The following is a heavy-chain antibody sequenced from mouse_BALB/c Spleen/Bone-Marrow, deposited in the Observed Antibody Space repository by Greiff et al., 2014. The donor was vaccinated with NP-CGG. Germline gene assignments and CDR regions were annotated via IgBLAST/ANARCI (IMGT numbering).Heavy chain of an antibody. CDR3: ARYDYVMDY. J-gene: IGHJ4*01. CDR2: IAPGTGTT. D-gene: IGHD2-3*01. Sequence: DLVKPGASVKLSCKASGYTFTNFWINWIKRRPGQGLEWIGRIAPGTGTTYYNEMFKGKATLTVDTSSSTAYIQLSSLSSEDSAVYFCARYDYVMDYWGQGTSVTVSS. V-gene: IGHV1S41*01. CDR1: GYTFTNFW.